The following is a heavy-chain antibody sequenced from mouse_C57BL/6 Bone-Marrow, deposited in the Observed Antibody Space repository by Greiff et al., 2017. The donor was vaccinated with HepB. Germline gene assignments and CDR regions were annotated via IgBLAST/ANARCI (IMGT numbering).Heavy chain of an antibody. CDR1: GFTFSDYG. CDR2: ISSGSSTI. CDR3: AYYSNYGGLYYAMDY. J-gene: IGHJ4*01. D-gene: IGHD2-5*01. V-gene: IGHV5-17*01. Sequence: EVKVVESGGGLVKPGGSLKLSCAASGFTFSDYGMHWVRQAPEKGLEWVAYISSGSSTIYYADTVKGRFTISRDNAKNTLFLQMTSLRSEDTAMYYCAYYSNYGGLYYAMDYWGQGTSVTVSS.